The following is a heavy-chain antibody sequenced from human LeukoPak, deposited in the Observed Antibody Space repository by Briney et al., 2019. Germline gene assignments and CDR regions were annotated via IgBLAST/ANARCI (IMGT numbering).Heavy chain of an antibody. CDR3: AVAGSSSCHLQNAEYFQH. V-gene: IGHV4-31*03. D-gene: IGHD6-13*01. Sequence: SQTLSLTCTVSGGSLSSGGYCWSWIRQYPGKGREWIGYIYYSGSTDYNPSRKSRVTISVDTSKNQFSLKLSSVTAADTAVYYCAVAGSSSCHLQNAEYFQHWGQGTLVTVSS. CDR2: IYYSGST. CDR1: GGSLSSGGYC. J-gene: IGHJ1*01.